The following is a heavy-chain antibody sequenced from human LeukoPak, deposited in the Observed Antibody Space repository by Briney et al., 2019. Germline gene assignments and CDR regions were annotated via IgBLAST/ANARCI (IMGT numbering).Heavy chain of an antibody. CDR3: ARVRTFGGVTYYFDY. V-gene: IGHV3-11*01. CDR2: ISSSGSTI. D-gene: IGHD3-16*01. Sequence: GGSLRLSCAASGFTFSDYYMSWIRQAPGKGLEWVPYISSSGSTIYYADSVKGRFTISRDNAKNSLYLQMNSLRAEDTAVYYCARVRTFGGVTYYFDYWGQGTLVTVSS. CDR1: GFTFSDYY. J-gene: IGHJ4*02.